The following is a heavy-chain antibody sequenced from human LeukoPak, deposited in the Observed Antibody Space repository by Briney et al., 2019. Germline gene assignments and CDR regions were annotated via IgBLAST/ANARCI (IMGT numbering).Heavy chain of an antibody. CDR3: AKGRRYCSGGSCYYFDY. Sequence: PGGSLRLSCAASGFAFSSYGMHWVRQAPGKGLEWVAAISYDGSNKYYADSVKGRFTISRDNSRNTVYLQMNSLRAEDTAVYYCAKGRRYCSGGSCYYFDYWGQGTLVTVSS. J-gene: IGHJ4*02. CDR1: GFAFSSYG. CDR2: ISYDGSNK. D-gene: IGHD2-15*01. V-gene: IGHV3-30*18.